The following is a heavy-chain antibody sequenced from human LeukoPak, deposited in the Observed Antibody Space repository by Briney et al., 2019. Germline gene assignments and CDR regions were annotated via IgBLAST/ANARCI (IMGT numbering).Heavy chain of an antibody. Sequence: SETLSLTCTVSGGSISSSSYYWGWIRQPPGKGLEWIGSIYYSGSTYYNPSLKSRVTISVDTSKNQFSLKLSSVTAADTAVYYCARRGSAGGVTPDWYFDPWGRGTLVTVSS. CDR2: IYYSGST. J-gene: IGHJ2*01. CDR3: ARRGSAGGVTPDWYFDP. CDR1: GGSISSSSYY. D-gene: IGHD2-21*02. V-gene: IGHV4-39*07.